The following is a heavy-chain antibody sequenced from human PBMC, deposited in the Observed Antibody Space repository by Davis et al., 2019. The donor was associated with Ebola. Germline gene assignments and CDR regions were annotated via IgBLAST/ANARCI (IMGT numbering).Heavy chain of an antibody. CDR1: GGSFSGYS. CDR2: INHGGST. V-gene: IGHV4-34*01. Sequence: MPSETLSLTCAVYGGSFSGYSWSWIRQPPGKGLEWIGEINHGGSTNYNPSLKSRVTISVGTSKNQFSLKLSSVTAADTAVYYCARRVGAFGGDFDYWGQGTRVTVSS. D-gene: IGHD1-26*01. CDR3: ARRVGAFGGDFDY. J-gene: IGHJ4*02.